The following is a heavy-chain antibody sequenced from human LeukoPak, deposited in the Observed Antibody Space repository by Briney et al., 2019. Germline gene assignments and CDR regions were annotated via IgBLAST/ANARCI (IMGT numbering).Heavy chain of an antibody. CDR2: IIPILGIA. Sequence: SVKVSCKASGGTFSSYAISWVRQAPGQGLEWMGRIIPILGIANYAQKFQGRVTITADKSTSTAHMELSSLRSEDTAVYYCAVMTTVVTPGSFDYWGQGTLVTVSS. J-gene: IGHJ4*02. CDR3: AVMTTVVTPGSFDY. CDR1: GGTFSSYA. V-gene: IGHV1-69*04. D-gene: IGHD4-23*01.